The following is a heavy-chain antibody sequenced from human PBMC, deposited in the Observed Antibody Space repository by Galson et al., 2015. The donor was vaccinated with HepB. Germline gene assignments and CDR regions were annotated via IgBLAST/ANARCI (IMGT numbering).Heavy chain of an antibody. V-gene: IGHV3-23*01. J-gene: IGHJ4*02. CDR1: GFTISDYG. Sequence: SLRISCEAAGFTISDYGIDWVRQPPGEGLEWVSGIGSSGRTYYTDSVEGRFTISRDNSKNTVFLQMNSLRAEDTAEYFCAVNMKRGTSDYWGQGTRVTVSS. CDR2: IGSSGRT. D-gene: IGHD1-1*01. CDR3: AVNMKRGTSDY.